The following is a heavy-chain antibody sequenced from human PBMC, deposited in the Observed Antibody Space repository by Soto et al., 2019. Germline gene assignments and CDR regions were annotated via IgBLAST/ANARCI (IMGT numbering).Heavy chain of an antibody. V-gene: IGHV1-69*04. CDR1: GGTFSSYT. D-gene: IGHD2-2*01. Sequence: SVKVSCKASGGTFSSYTISWVRQAPGQGLEWMGRIIPILGIANYAQKFQGRVTITADKSTSTAYMELSSLRSEDTAVYYCGRDRKCSSTSCYLVWFDPWGQGTLVTVSS. J-gene: IGHJ5*02. CDR2: IIPILGIA. CDR3: GRDRKCSSTSCYLVWFDP.